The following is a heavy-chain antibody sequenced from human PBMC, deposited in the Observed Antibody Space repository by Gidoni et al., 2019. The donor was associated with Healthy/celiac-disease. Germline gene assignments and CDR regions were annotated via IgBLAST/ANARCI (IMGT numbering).Heavy chain of an antibody. CDR1: GVTFSSYA. Sequence: EVQLLESGGGLVQPGGSLRLSCAASGVTFSSYAMSWVRQAPGKGLEWVSAISGSGGSTDYADSVKGRFTISRDNSKNTLYLQMNSLRAEDTAVYYCAKDHGSITIFGVAFDPWGQGTLVTVSS. CDR3: AKDHGSITIFGVAFDP. CDR2: ISGSGGST. V-gene: IGHV3-23*01. D-gene: IGHD3-3*01. J-gene: IGHJ5*02.